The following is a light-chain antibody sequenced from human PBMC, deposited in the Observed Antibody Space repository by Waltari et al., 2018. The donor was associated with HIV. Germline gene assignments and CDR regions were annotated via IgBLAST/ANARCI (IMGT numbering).Light chain of an antibody. CDR3: AAWDDSLNGDV. V-gene: IGLV1-44*01. CDR2: SNN. CDR1: SSNIGSHT. Sequence: QSLLTQPPSASATPGQRVTISCSGSSSNIGSHTVHWYQQLPGTAPKLLIYSNNQRPSGVPDRFPGSKSGTSASLAISGLQSEDEADYYCAAWDDSLNGDVFGTGTKVTVL. J-gene: IGLJ1*01.